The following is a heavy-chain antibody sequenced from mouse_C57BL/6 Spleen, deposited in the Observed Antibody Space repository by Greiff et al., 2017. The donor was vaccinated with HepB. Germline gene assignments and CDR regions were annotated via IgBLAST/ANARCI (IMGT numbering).Heavy chain of an antibody. D-gene: IGHD4-1*01. CDR1: GYAFSSYW. J-gene: IGHJ2*01. CDR3: ARWRGLRTVGGDYFDY. CDR2: IYPGDGDT. V-gene: IGHV1-80*01. Sequence: QVQLQQSGAELVKPGASVKISCKASGYAFSSYWMNWVKQRPGKGLEWIGQIYPGDGDTNYNGKFKGKATLTADKSSSTAYMQLSSLTSEDSAVYFCARWRGLRTVGGDYFDYWGQGTTLTVSS.